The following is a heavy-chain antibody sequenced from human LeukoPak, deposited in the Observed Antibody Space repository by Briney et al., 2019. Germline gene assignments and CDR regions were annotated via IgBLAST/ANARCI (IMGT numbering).Heavy chain of an antibody. Sequence: ASVKVSCKASGYTVTTYDINWVRQATGQGLEWMGWMNPNSGNTGYAQKFQGRVTMTRNTSISTAYMELSSLRSEDTAVYYCARGPNKSDGGNSGSAWFDPWGQGTLVTVSS. CDR3: ARGPNKSDGGNSGSAWFDP. V-gene: IGHV1-8*01. D-gene: IGHD4-23*01. J-gene: IGHJ5*02. CDR2: MNPNSGNT. CDR1: GYTVTTYD.